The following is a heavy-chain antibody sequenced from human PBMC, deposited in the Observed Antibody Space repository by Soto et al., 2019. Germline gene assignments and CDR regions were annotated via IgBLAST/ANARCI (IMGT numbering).Heavy chain of an antibody. CDR2: IIPIFGTA. J-gene: IGHJ3*02. V-gene: IGHV1-69*01. Sequence: QVQLVQSGAEVKKPGSSVKVSCKASGGTFSSYAISWVRQAPGQGLEWMGGIIPIFGTANYAQKFQGRVTITADESTSTAYMELSSLRSEDTAVYYCARSVMAPGVTMIVDSERAFDIWGQGTMVTVSS. CDR1: GGTFSSYA. D-gene: IGHD3-22*01. CDR3: ARSVMAPGVTMIVDSERAFDI.